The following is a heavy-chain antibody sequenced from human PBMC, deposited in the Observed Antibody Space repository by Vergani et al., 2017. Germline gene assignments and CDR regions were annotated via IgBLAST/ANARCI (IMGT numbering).Heavy chain of an antibody. J-gene: IGHJ6*02. D-gene: IGHD2-2*01. CDR2: ISSSSSYI. V-gene: IGHV3-21*01. Sequence: EVQLVESGGGLVKPGGSLRLSCAASGFTFSSYSMNWVRQAPGKGLEWVSSISSSSSYIYYADSVKGRFTISRDNAKNSLYLQMNSLRAEDTAVYYCAKDGVVPAAHYYYGMDVWGQGTTVTVSS. CDR1: GFTFSSYS. CDR3: AKDGVVPAAHYYYGMDV.